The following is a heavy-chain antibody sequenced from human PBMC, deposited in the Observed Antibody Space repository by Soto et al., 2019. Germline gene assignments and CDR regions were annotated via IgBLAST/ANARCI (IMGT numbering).Heavy chain of an antibody. Sequence: QVQLVESGGGVVQPGRSLRLSCAVSGFTLRSYGIHWVRQAPGKGLEWVGVIWSDGSRKYYADSVKGRFTISREEPQNTVYLQMNSLRVEDTAVYYCARDADTSSHYGWFDYWGQGTLVTVSS. CDR1: GFTLRSYG. CDR3: ARDADTSSHYGWFDY. CDR2: IWSDGSRK. V-gene: IGHV3-33*01. J-gene: IGHJ4*02. D-gene: IGHD6-19*01.